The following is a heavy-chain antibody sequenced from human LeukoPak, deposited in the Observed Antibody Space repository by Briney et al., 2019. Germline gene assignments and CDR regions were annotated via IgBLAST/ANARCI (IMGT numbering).Heavy chain of an antibody. J-gene: IGHJ4*02. Sequence: PGGSLRLSCAASGFTFSSYWMSWVRQAPGKGLEWVANIKQDGSEKYYVDSVKGRFTISRDNAKNSLYLQMNSLRAEDTAVYYCARDPRSAWELQEWYFDYWGQGTLVTVSS. CDR1: GFTFSSYW. CDR2: IKQDGSEK. D-gene: IGHD1-26*01. CDR3: ARDPRSAWELQEWYFDY. V-gene: IGHV3-7*01.